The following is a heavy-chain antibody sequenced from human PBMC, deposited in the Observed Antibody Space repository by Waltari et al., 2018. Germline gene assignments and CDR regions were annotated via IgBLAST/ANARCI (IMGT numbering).Heavy chain of an antibody. Sequence: QVQLVESGGGVVQPGRSLRLSCAASGFTFSSYGIHWVRQDPGKGLEWVAVISYDGSNKYYADSVKGRFTISRDNSKNTLYLQMNSLRAEDTAVYYCAKDRVGQLAIYYFDYWGQGTLVTVSS. CDR2: ISYDGSNK. D-gene: IGHD6-6*01. CDR1: GFTFSSYG. J-gene: IGHJ4*02. CDR3: AKDRVGQLAIYYFDY. V-gene: IGHV3-30*18.